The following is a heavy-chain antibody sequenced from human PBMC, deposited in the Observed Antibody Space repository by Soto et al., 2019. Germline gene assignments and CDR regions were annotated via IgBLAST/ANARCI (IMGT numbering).Heavy chain of an antibody. V-gene: IGHV4-34*02. J-gene: IGHJ4*01. D-gene: IGHD6-19*01. CDR1: GGSFSGYS. CDR3: AREGGSGWYYYDY. CDR2: INYTGTT. Sequence: QVQLQQWGAGLLKPSETLSLTCAVNGGSFSGYSWTWIRQAPGKGLDWIGEINYTGTTNYSPSLKSRVTLSVDTSQNQSSLELRSVSAADADVYYCAREGGSGWYYYDYWGHGTLVTVSS.